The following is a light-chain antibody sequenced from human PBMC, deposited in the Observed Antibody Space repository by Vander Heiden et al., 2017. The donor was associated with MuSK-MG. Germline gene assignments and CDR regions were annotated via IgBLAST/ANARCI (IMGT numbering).Light chain of an antibody. CDR1: TADVGGYNY. Sequence: QSALIQPAPVSGSPGQSLTISCTGTTADVGGYNYVTWYQQHAGKAPRLLLYDVSERPSGVSSRFSGSKSGNTASLSISGLQAEDEALYYCSSYTSVYSLVFGGGTKVTVL. V-gene: IGLV2-14*03. J-gene: IGLJ3*02. CDR2: DVS. CDR3: SSYTSVYSLV.